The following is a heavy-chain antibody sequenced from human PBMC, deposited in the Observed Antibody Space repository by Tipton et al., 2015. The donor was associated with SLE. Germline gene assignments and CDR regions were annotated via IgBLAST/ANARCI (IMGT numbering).Heavy chain of an antibody. Sequence: TLSLTCSVSGASISTYYWGWIRQAPGKGLEWVGCMRRGGRTDYSPSLQSRVAMSVDTSKNQLSIDLNSVTAADTAVYYCASSPGVTLFRVVTYFDLWGQGILVTVSS. CDR2: MRRGGRT. CDR1: GASISTYY. J-gene: IGHJ4*02. CDR3: ASSPGVTLFRVVTYFDL. V-gene: IGHV4-4*07. D-gene: IGHD3-3*01.